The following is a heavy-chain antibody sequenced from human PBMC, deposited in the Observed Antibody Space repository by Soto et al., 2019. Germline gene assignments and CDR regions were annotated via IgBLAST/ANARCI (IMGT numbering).Heavy chain of an antibody. J-gene: IGHJ6*02. V-gene: IGHV3-21*01. CDR3: ARDYPRYYYGMDV. CDR1: GFTLSSYS. Sequence: GGSLRLSCAASGFTLSSYSMNWVRQAPGKGLEWVSSISSSSSYIYYADSVKGRFTISRDNAKNSLYLQMNSLRAEDTAVYYCARDYPRYYYGMDVWGQGTTVTVSS. CDR2: ISSSSSYI.